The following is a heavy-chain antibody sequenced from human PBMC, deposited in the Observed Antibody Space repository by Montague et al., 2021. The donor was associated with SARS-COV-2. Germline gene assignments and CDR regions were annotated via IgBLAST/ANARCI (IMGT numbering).Heavy chain of an antibody. CDR3: GLGRGFAVGNHYYYSYGLDV. V-gene: IGHV4-39*07. D-gene: IGHD3-10*01. Sequence: SETLSTCTVSGGSIRSSSHFWGWFRQPPGQRLEWIGTISYSGSTYYSPSLKSRVIISADTSKNQFSLNLRSVTAADTAVYFCGLGRGFAVGNHYYYSYGLDVWGQGTTVTVSS. J-gene: IGHJ6*02. CDR2: ISYSGST. CDR1: GGSIRSSSHF.